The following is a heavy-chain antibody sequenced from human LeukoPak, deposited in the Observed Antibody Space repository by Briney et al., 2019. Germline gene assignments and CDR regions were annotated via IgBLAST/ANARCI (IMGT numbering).Heavy chain of an antibody. J-gene: IGHJ4*02. CDR3: AREAAGTLDY. CDR1: GFTFSSYS. CDR2: IISSSSYI. D-gene: IGHD6-13*01. V-gene: IGHV3-21*01. Sequence: PGGSLRLSCAASGFTFSSYSMNWVRQAPGKGLEWVSSIISSSSYIYYPDSAKGRFTISRDNAKNSLYLQMNRLRAEDTAVYYCAREAAGTLDYWGEGTLVTVSS.